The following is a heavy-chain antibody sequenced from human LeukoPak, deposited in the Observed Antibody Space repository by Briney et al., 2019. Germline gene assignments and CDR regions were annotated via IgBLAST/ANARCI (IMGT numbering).Heavy chain of an antibody. Sequence: PSETLSLTCTASGGSISSSSYYWGWIRQPPGKGLEWIGSIYYSGSTYYNPSLKSRVTISVDTSKNQFSLKLSSVTAADTAVYYCARDLPDTAMRGGNWFDPWGQGTLVTVSS. CDR2: IYYSGST. V-gene: IGHV4-39*07. CDR3: ARDLPDTAMRGGNWFDP. J-gene: IGHJ5*02. CDR1: GGSISSSSYY. D-gene: IGHD5-18*01.